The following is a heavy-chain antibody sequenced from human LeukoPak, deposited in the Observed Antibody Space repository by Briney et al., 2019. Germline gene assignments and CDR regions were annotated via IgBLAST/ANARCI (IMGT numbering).Heavy chain of an antibody. V-gene: IGHV3-48*01. D-gene: IGHD3-3*01. CDR3: ARDNRYYDFWSGYYYPRWFDP. J-gene: IGHJ5*02. Sequence: PGGSLRLSCAASGFTFSSYSMNWVRQAPGKGLEWVSYISSSSSTIYYADSVKGRFTISRDNAKNSLYLQMNSLRAEDTAVYYCARDNRYYDFWSGYYYPRWFDPWGQETLVTVSS. CDR2: ISSSSSTI. CDR1: GFTFSSYS.